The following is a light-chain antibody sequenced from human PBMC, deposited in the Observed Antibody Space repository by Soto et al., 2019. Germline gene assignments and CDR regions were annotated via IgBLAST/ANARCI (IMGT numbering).Light chain of an antibody. CDR1: QSISNW. V-gene: IGKV1-5*03. J-gene: IGKJ1*01. CDR3: QQYNGNRWT. CDR2: KTS. Sequence: DIQMTQSPSALSASVGDRVTISCRASQSISNWLAWYQQKPGKAPKILIYKTSSLESGVPSRFSGSGSGTEFTLTISSLQPDDFATYYCQQYNGNRWTFGQGTKVEIK.